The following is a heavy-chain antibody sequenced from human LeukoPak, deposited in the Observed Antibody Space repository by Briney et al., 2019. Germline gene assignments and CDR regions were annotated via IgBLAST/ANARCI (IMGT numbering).Heavy chain of an antibody. CDR1: GFTFSSYW. CDR3: ATTSYYYGMNV. CDR2: IKQDGSEK. J-gene: IGHJ6*02. D-gene: IGHD3-16*01. Sequence: GGSLRLSCAASGFTFSSYWMSWVRQAPGKGLEWVANIKQDGSEKYYVDSVKGRFTISRDNAKNSLCLQMNSLRAEDTAVYYCATTSYYYGMNVWGQGTTVTVSS. V-gene: IGHV3-7*01.